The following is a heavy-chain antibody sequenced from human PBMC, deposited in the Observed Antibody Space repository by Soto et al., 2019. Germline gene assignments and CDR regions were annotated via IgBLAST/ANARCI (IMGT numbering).Heavy chain of an antibody. Sequence: QVQLVQSGAEVKKPGASVKVSCKASGYTFTGYYMHWVRQAPGQGLEWMGWINPNSGGTNYAQKFQGWVTMTRDTSISTAYMELSRLRSDDTAVYYCARDRGRGIAAAPGYYGMDVWGQGTTVTVSS. J-gene: IGHJ6*02. D-gene: IGHD6-13*01. CDR2: INPNSGGT. CDR3: ARDRGRGIAAAPGYYGMDV. CDR1: GYTFTGYY. V-gene: IGHV1-2*04.